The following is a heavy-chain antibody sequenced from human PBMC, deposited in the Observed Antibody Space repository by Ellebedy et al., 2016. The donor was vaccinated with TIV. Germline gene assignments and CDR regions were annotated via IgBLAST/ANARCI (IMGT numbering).Heavy chain of an antibody. CDR3: AKDRNDVLTGVFDS. Sequence: GESLKISCAASGFTFHNYAMTWFRQAPGKGLEWVSEISGSGGSTYYADSVKGRFTISRDNSKNTLYLQMNNLRAEDTAVYSCAKDRNDVLTGVFDSWGQGTLVTVSS. CDR2: ISGSGGST. J-gene: IGHJ4*02. D-gene: IGHD3-9*01. V-gene: IGHV3-23*01. CDR1: GFTFHNYA.